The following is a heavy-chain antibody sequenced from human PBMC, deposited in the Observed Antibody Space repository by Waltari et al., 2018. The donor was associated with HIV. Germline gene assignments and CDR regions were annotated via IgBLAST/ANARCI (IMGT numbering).Heavy chain of an antibody. CDR3: ARREATVVGGVYYYGMDV. Sequence: CAASGFTFRSYWMHWVRQAPGKGLVWVSRIHSDGSSTSYADFVKGRFTISRDNAKNTLYLEMNSLRAEDTAVYYCARREATVVGGVYYYGMDVWGQGTTVTVSS. J-gene: IGHJ6*02. CDR1: GFTFRSYW. CDR2: IHSDGSST. D-gene: IGHD3-10*01. V-gene: IGHV3-74*01.